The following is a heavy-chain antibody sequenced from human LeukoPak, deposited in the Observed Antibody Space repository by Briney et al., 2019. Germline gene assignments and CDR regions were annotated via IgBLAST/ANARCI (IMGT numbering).Heavy chain of an antibody. CDR3: ARDSRGSGSYFDY. J-gene: IGHJ4*02. D-gene: IGHD1-26*01. V-gene: IGHV3-11*04. Sequence: GGSLRLSCAASGFTFSDYYMSWIRQAPGKGLEWVSYISSSGSTIYYADSVKGRFTISRDNSKNTLFLQMNSLRADDTAVYYCARDSRGSGSYFDYWGQGTLVTVSS. CDR2: ISSSGSTI. CDR1: GFTFSDYY.